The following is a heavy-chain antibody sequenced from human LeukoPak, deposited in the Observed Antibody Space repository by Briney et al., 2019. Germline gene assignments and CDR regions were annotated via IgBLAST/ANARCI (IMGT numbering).Heavy chain of an antibody. J-gene: IGHJ4*02. Sequence: GSLRLSCAASGFPFSSYAMSWVRQAPGKGLEWVSTISDSGGNTHYADSVKGRFTISRDNSKNTLYLQMNSLRAEDTAVYYCAKTDCSSASCPTSYWGQGTLVTVSS. CDR1: GFPFSSYA. CDR3: AKTDCSSASCPTSY. V-gene: IGHV3-23*01. D-gene: IGHD2-2*01. CDR2: ISDSGGNT.